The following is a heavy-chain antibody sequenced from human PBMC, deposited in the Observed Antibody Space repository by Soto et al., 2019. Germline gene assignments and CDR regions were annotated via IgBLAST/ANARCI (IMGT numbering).Heavy chain of an antibody. CDR2: IYYSGCT. D-gene: IGHD2-15*01. J-gene: IGHJ4*02. CDR1: GGSISSSSYY. Sequence: SETLSLTCTVSGGSISSSSYYWGWIRQPPGKGLEWIGSIYYSGCTYYNPSLKSRVTISVDTSKNQLSLKLSSVTAADTAVYYCARHTPAISISDHWGQGTLVTVSS. CDR3: ARHTPAISISDH. V-gene: IGHV4-39*01.